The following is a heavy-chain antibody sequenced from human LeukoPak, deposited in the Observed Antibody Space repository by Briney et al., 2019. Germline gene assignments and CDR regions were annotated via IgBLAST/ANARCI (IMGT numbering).Heavy chain of an antibody. CDR1: GFTFSRFW. D-gene: IGHD3-22*01. V-gene: IGHV3-7*01. J-gene: IGHJ5*02. Sequence: GGSLRLSCADSGFTFSRFWMSWVRQAPGKGLEWVANIKQDGSEKYYVDSVKGRFTISRDNAKNSLYLQMNSLRAEDTAVYYCAREPYFYDRSGYYFYFDPWGQGTLVTVSS. CDR2: IKQDGSEK. CDR3: AREPYFYDRSGYYFYFDP.